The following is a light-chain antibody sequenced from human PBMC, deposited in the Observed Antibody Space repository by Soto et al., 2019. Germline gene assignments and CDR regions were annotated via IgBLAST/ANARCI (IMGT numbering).Light chain of an antibody. CDR3: HKRHIADTF. CDR1: QSINRD. CDR2: RAS. J-gene: IGKJ2*01. Sequence: IQMTQSPSSLSASVGDRVTITCRASQSINRDLHWYQHRPGEAPNLLISRASSFQSGVPSRFSGSGFGTVSTLAIAVLKLEYFAIDYCHKRHIADTFFGRG. V-gene: IGKV1-39*01.